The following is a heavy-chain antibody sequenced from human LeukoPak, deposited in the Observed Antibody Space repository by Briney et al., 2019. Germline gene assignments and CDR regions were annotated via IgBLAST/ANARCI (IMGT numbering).Heavy chain of an antibody. D-gene: IGHD2-15*01. J-gene: IGHJ5*02. Sequence: SETLSLTCAVSGGSISSGDCSWSWIRQPPGKGLEWIGYIYHSGSTYYNPSLKSRVTISVDRSKNQFSLGLNSVTAADTAVYYCARASSRACGGGTCYVAWFAPWGQGTRVTVSS. CDR2: IYHSGST. CDR1: GGSISSGDCS. V-gene: IGHV4-30-2*01. CDR3: ARASSRACGGGTCYVAWFAP.